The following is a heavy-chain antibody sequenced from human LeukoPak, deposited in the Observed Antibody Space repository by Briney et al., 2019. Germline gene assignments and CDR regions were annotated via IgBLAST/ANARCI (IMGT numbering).Heavy chain of an antibody. J-gene: IGHJ5*02. V-gene: IGHV4-34*01. CDR2: ISHGGST. CDR3: TRNDWFDP. D-gene: IGHD1-1*01. Sequence: SETLSLTCGVFGGSLSGYYWSWIRQPPGKGLEWIGEISHGGSTNYNPSFSSRITISIDMSKNQLSLKLTSVTAADTAVYYCTRNDWFDPWGQGTLVTVSS. CDR1: GGSLSGYY.